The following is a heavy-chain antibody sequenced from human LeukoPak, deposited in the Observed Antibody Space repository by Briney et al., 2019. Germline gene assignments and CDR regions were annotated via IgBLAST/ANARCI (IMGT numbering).Heavy chain of an antibody. D-gene: IGHD3-22*01. Sequence: SETLSLTCTLSLDSPPSVSYHWLWARNPPGRGLEWIGSISYGGSTYYNPSLKSRVTMSVDTSKKKFHLRVSFVTDADTALYYGRGYDNSGNGRLDYWGQGTLVTVSS. V-gene: IGHV4-39*01. J-gene: IGHJ4*02. CDR2: ISYGGST. CDR1: LDSPPSVSYH. CDR3: RGYDNSGNGRLDY.